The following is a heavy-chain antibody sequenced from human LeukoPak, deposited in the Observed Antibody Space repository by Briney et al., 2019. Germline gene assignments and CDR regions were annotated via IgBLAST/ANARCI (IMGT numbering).Heavy chain of an antibody. CDR2: IKQDGSEK. CDR3: ARDRGDFWTGYYTNYFDY. Sequence: SGGSLRLSCAASGFTFSSYSMNWVRQAPGKGLEWVANIKQDGSEKYYVDSVKGRFTISRDNAKNSLYLQMNSLRAEDTAVYYCARDRGDFWTGYYTNYFDYWGQGTLVTVSS. V-gene: IGHV3-7*01. J-gene: IGHJ4*02. D-gene: IGHD3/OR15-3a*01. CDR1: GFTFSSYS.